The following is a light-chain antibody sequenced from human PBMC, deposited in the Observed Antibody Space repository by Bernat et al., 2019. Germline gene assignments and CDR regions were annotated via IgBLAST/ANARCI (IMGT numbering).Light chain of an antibody. V-gene: IGLV3-1*01. CDR3: QAWDSSAGV. CDR1: RLAN. CDR2: RDN. J-gene: IGLJ3*02. Sequence: SYELTQPPSVSVSPGQTASITCSGDRLANTCWYQQKPGQSPVVVIFRDNMRPSGIPERFSGSNSGNTATLTISGTQPMDEADYYCQAWDSSAGVFGGGTKLTVL.